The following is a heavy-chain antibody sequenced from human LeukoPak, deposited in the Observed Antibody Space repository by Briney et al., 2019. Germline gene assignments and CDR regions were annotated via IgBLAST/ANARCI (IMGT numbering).Heavy chain of an antibody. V-gene: IGHV4-59*01. J-gene: IGHJ4*02. CDR2: IYYSGST. D-gene: IGHD5-24*01. CDR1: GGSISSYY. Sequence: SSETLSPTCTVSGGSISSYYWSWIRQPPGKGLEWIGYIYYSGSTNYNPSLKSRVTISVDTSKNQFSLKLSSVTAADTAVYYCARWLQFYFDYWGQGTLVTVSS. CDR3: ARWLQFYFDY.